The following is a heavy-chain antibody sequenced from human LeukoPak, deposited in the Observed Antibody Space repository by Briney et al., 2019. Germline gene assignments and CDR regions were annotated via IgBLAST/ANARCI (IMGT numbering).Heavy chain of an antibody. Sequence: GGSLRLSCAASGFTFSSYSTNWVRQAPGKGLEWVSSISSSSSYIYYADSVKGRFTISRDNAKNSLYLQMNSLRAEDTAVYYCARVLSYYYDSSGYPDYWGQGTLVTVSS. CDR2: ISSSSSYI. V-gene: IGHV3-21*01. J-gene: IGHJ4*02. CDR1: GFTFSSYS. CDR3: ARVLSYYYDSSGYPDY. D-gene: IGHD3-22*01.